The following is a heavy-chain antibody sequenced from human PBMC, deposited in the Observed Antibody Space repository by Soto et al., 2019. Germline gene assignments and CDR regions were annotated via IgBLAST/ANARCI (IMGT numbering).Heavy chain of an antibody. Sequence: QVQLMQSGAEVKKPGSSVKVSCKASGGTFSTSAISWVRQAPGEGLEWVGGIMPVFATPDYAQKFQGRVTISADESTTTAYLELTSLTTDDTAVYYCARDKDRQQLGANYYYILDVWGQGTAITVSS. D-gene: IGHD3-3*02. CDR3: ARDKDRQQLGANYYYILDV. CDR2: IMPVFATP. CDR1: GGTFSTSA. V-gene: IGHV1-69*12. J-gene: IGHJ6*02.